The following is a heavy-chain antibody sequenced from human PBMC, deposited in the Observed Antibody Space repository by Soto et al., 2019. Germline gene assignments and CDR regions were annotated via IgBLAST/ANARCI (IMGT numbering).Heavy chain of an antibody. V-gene: IGHV1-18*01. CDR3: ARKFRITMVRGACYGMDV. J-gene: IGHJ6*02. D-gene: IGHD3-10*01. CDR1: CYSFTGYG. CDR2: ISAYNGNT. Sequence: ASVKVSCKAACYSFTGYGISWVRQAPGQGLEWMGWISAYNGNTNYAQKLQGRVTMTTDTSTSTACMELRSLRSDDTAVYYCARKFRITMVRGACYGMDVWGQGTTVTVS.